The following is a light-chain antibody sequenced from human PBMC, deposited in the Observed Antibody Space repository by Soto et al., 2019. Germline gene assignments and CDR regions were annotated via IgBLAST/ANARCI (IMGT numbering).Light chain of an antibody. Sequence: QSALTQPASVSGSPGQSSTISCTGTSSDVGAYDFVSWYQQHPDKAPKLMIYEVRNRPSGVSNRFSGSKSVNTATLTISGLHAEDEADYYCSSYTTSSTRVFGTGTKVTVL. V-gene: IGLV2-14*03. J-gene: IGLJ1*01. CDR1: SSDVGAYDF. CDR2: EVR. CDR3: SSYTTSSTRV.